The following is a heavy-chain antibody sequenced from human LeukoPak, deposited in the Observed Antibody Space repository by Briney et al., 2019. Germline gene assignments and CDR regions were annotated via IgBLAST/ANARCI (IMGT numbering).Heavy chain of an antibody. CDR2: IYPGDSDT. D-gene: IGHD3-10*01. CDR3: ARRRGDGSGSYHRWFDP. V-gene: IGHV5-51*01. CDR1: GYSFTSYW. J-gene: IGHJ5*02. Sequence: GESLKISCKGPGYSFTSYWIGWVRQMPGKGLEWMGIIYPGDSDTRYSPSFQGQVTISADKSISTAYLQWSSLKASDTAMYYCARRRGDGSGSYHRWFDPWGQGTLVTVSS.